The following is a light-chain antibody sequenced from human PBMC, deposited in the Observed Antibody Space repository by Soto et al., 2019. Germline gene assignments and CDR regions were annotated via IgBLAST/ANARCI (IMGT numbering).Light chain of an antibody. CDR1: QSVNIY. CDR3: QQYDDWLRLT. V-gene: IGKV3D-15*01. J-gene: IGKJ4*01. CDR2: GAS. Sequence: PASLSVSPGERATLSCRASQSVNIYLAWYQQKPGQAPRLLIFGASSRATGIPARFSGSGSGTEFNLTISSLQSEDFAVYFCQQYDDWLRLTFGGGTKV.